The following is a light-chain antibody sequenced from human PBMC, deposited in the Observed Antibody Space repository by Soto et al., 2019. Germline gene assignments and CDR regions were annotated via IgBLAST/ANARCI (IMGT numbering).Light chain of an antibody. J-gene: IGKJ1*01. CDR1: QSFNSRY. CDR3: QQYGSAPWT. Sequence: EIVLAQSLGTLSLSPGDRATLSCRASQSFNSRYLAWFQQRPGQAPRLLIYATSSRAADIPDRFSGSGSGTDFTLTINRLEPEDFAVYYCQQYGSAPWTFGQGTKVEIK. CDR2: ATS. V-gene: IGKV3-20*01.